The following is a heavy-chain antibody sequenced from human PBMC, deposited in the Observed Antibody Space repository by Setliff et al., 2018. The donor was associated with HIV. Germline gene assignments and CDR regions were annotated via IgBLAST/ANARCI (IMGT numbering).Heavy chain of an antibody. D-gene: IGHD5-12*01. V-gene: IGHV4-61*02. J-gene: IGHJ4*02. CDR1: GGSISSGGYY. CDR2: IYSSGST. CDR3: ARSRGTQQEEYYFDY. Sequence: SLTCTVSGGSISSGGYYWSWIRQPAGKGLEWIGRIYSSGSTTYSPSLNSRVTILLDPSKNQFSLKLSSVTAADTAVYYCARSRGTQQEEYYFDYWGPGTLVTVSS.